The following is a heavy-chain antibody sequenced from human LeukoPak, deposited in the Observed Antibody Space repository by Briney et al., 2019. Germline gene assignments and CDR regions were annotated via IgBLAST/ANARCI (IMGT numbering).Heavy chain of an antibody. CDR1: GLIVNNNY. J-gene: IGHJ4*02. CDR2: LYIGGNT. Sequence: PGGSLRLSCAASGLIVNNNYMNWVRQAPGKGLEWVSALYIGGNTYYADSVRGRFTISRDNSKNTPYLQMNSLRAEDTAIYYCMTAAGYNFGQYWGQGTLVTVSS. V-gene: IGHV3-53*01. D-gene: IGHD5-18*01. CDR3: MTAAGYNFGQY.